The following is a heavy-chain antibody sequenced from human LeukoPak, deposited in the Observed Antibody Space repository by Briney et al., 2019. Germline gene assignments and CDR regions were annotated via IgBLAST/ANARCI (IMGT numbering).Heavy chain of an antibody. CDR3: ARDHVRLVGSPPDV. J-gene: IGHJ6*02. CDR1: GFTFSTYW. D-gene: IGHD3-10*02. CDR2: IKQDGSEK. Sequence: GGSLRLSCAASGFTFSTYWMTWVRQAPGKGLEWVVNIKQDGSEKYYVDSVKGRFTISRDNAKNSLYLQMNSLRAEDTAVYYCARDHVRLVGSPPDVWGQGTTVTVSS. V-gene: IGHV3-7*01.